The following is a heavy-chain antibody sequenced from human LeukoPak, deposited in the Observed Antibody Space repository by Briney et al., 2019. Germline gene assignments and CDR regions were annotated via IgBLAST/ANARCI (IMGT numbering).Heavy chain of an antibody. J-gene: IGHJ6*03. V-gene: IGHV4-4*07. CDR3: ARVGRVAVAGTSYYYFYMDV. CDR1: GGSISSYY. D-gene: IGHD6-19*01. CDR2: IFASGST. Sequence: SETLSLTCIVSGGSISSYYWSWIRQPAGKGLEWIGRIFASGSTDYNPSLNSRVTMSLDTSKNQFFLKLSSVTAADTAVYYCARVGRVAVAGTSYYYFYMDVWGTGTTVTVSS.